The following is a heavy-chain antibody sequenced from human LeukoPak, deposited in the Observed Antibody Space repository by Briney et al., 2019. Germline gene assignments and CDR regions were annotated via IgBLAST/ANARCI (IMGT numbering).Heavy chain of an antibody. CDR2: INHSGST. CDR1: GGSFSGYY. Sequence: PSETLSLTCAVYGGSFSGYYWSWIRQPPGKGLEWIGEINHSGSTNYNPSLKSRVTISVDTSKNQFSLKLSSVTAADTAVYYCGSMTTATSFNYWGQGTLVTVSS. D-gene: IGHD4-17*01. V-gene: IGHV4-34*01. J-gene: IGHJ4*02. CDR3: GSMTTATSFNY.